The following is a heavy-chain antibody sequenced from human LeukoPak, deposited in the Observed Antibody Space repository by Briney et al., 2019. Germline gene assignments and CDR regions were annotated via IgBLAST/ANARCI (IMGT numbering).Heavy chain of an antibody. Sequence: GGSLRLSCAASGFTVSSNYMNWVRQAPGKGLEWVSVIYSGGSTYYADSVKGRFTISRDNSKNTLYLQMNSLRAEDTAVYYCARDPNSNYGNYFDYWGQGTLVTVSS. D-gene: IGHD4-4*01. CDR1: GFTVSSNY. CDR3: ARDPNSNYGNYFDY. J-gene: IGHJ4*02. V-gene: IGHV3-66*01. CDR2: IYSGGST.